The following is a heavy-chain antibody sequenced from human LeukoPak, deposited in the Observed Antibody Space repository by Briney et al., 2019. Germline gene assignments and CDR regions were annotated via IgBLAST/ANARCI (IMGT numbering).Heavy chain of an antibody. CDR1: GFTFSSYS. D-gene: IGHD3-22*01. V-gene: IGHV3-21*01. CDR2: ISSSSNI. CDR3: ASIIRYYYDSSGFPSG. Sequence: PGGSLRLSCAASGFTFSSYSMNWVRQAPGKGLEWVSSISSSSNIYYADSVKGRFTISRDNAKNSLYLQMNSLRAEDTAVYYCASIIRYYYDSSGFPSGWGQGTLVTVSS. J-gene: IGHJ4*02.